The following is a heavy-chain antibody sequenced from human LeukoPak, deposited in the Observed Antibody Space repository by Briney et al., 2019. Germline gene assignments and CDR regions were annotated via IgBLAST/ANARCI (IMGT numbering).Heavy chain of an antibody. CDR1: GGSFSGYY. J-gene: IGHJ4*02. D-gene: IGHD1/OR15-1a*01. Sequence: SETLSLTCAVFGGSFSGYYWNWIRQPPGKGLEWIGQINPSRNTNYNPSLKSRVTISVDTSKKQFSLKLSSVTAADTAVYYCARVAGTVDYWGQGTLVTVSS. V-gene: IGHV4-34*01. CDR2: INPSRNT. CDR3: ARVAGTVDY.